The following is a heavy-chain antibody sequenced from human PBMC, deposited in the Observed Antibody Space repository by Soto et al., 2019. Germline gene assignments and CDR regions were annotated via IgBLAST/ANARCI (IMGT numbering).Heavy chain of an antibody. CDR2: IYYSGST. Sequence: SETLSLTCTVSGGSISSGGYYWSWIRQHPGKGLEWIGYIYYSGSTYYNPSLKSRVTISVDTSKNQFSLKLSSVTAADAAVYYCAREGRYFDSAYVRFDPWRQGTLVTVSS. CDR3: AREGRYFDSAYVRFDP. V-gene: IGHV4-31*03. J-gene: IGHJ5*02. CDR1: GGSISSGGYY. D-gene: IGHD3-9*01.